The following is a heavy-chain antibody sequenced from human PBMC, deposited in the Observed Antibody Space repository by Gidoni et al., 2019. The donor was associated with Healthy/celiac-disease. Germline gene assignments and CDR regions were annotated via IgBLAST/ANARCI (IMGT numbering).Heavy chain of an antibody. D-gene: IGHD1-26*01. J-gene: IGHJ5*02. CDR1: GGSISSSSYY. Sequence: QLQLQESGPGLVKPSETLSLTCTVSGGSISSSSYYWGWIRQPPGKGLEWIGSIYYSGSTYYNPSLKSRVTISVDTSKNQFSLKLSSVTAADTAVYYCASWIVGATTADPRGFDPWGQGTLVTVSS. CDR2: IYYSGST. CDR3: ASWIVGATTADPRGFDP. V-gene: IGHV4-39*07.